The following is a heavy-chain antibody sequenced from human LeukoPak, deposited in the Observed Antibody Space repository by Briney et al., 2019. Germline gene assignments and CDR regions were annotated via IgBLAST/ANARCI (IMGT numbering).Heavy chain of an antibody. D-gene: IGHD6-19*01. CDR1: GGSISSYY. Sequence: SETLSLTCTVSGGSISSYYWSWIRQPPGKGLEWIGYIYYSGSTNYNPSLKSRVTISVDTSKNQFSLKLSSVTAADSAVYYCASYGYSSGWYLDYYYGMDVWGQGTTVTVSS. CDR2: IYYSGST. V-gene: IGHV4-59*01. CDR3: ASYGYSSGWYLDYYYGMDV. J-gene: IGHJ6*02.